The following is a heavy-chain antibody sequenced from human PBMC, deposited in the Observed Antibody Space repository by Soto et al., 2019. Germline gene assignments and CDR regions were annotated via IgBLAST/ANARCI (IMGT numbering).Heavy chain of an antibody. J-gene: IGHJ4*02. V-gene: IGHV3-23*01. CDR3: AKEKDIVVVPAAIHVGGYYFDY. Sequence: PGGSLRLSCAASGFTFSSYAMSWVRQAPGKGLEWVSAISGSGGSTYYADSVKGRFTIARDNSKNTLYLQMNSLRAEDTAVYFCAKEKDIVVVPAAIHVGGYYFDYWGQGTLVTVSS. CDR2: ISGSGGST. CDR1: GFTFSSYA. D-gene: IGHD2-2*02.